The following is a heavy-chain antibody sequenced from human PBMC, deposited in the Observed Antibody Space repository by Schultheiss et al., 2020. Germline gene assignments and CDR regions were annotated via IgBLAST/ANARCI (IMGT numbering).Heavy chain of an antibody. CDR2: IYYSGST. D-gene: IGHD1-26*01. CDR3: ASGVGAKGDYFDY. J-gene: IGHJ4*02. V-gene: IGHV4-59*08. CDR1: GGSISSYY. Sequence: ETLSLTCTVSGGSISSYYWSWIRQPPGKGLEWIGYIYYSGSTNYNPSLKSRVTISVDTSKNQFSLKLSSVTAADTAVYYCASGVGAKGDYFDYWGQGTLVTVSS.